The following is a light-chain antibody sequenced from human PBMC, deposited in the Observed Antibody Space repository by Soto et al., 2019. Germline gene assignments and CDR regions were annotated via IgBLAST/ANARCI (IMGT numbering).Light chain of an antibody. V-gene: IGKV3-15*01. CDR3: QQYNKWPIT. J-gene: IGKJ5*01. CDR2: GAS. Sequence: EIVMTQSPATLSVSPGERATLSCRASQSVTSNLAWYQQKPSQPPRLLIYGASTRATGIPARFSGSGSGTEFTLTISSLQSEDFAVYYCQQYNKWPITFGQGTRLEIK. CDR1: QSVTSN.